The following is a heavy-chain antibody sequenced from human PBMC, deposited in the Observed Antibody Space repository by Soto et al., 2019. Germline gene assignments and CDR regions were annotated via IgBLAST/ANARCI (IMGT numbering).Heavy chain of an antibody. D-gene: IGHD6-13*01. V-gene: IGHV4-31*03. CDR2: IYYSGST. CDR3: ANRRIAAAGIGSAFDY. J-gene: IGHJ4*02. CDR1: GGSISSGGYY. Sequence: TSETLSLTCTVSGGSISSGGYYWSWIRQHPGKGLEWIGYIYYSGSTYYNPSLKSRVTISVDTSKNQFSLKLSSVTAADTAVYYCANRRIAAAGIGSAFDYWGQGTLVTVSS.